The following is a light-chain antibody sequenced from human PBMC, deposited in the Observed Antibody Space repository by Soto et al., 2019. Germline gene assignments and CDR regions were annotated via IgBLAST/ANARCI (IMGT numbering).Light chain of an antibody. Sequence: DIQMTQSPSSLSAPVGDRVTMTCRASKGISNYLAWYQQKPGEVPKLLLSAASTLQSGAPSRFSASGSGTEVTLTNSSLQPEDVASYYCQKYDTAPLTFGGRTNVDIK. CDR1: KGISNY. V-gene: IGKV1-27*01. J-gene: IGKJ4*01. CDR2: AAS. CDR3: QKYDTAPLT.